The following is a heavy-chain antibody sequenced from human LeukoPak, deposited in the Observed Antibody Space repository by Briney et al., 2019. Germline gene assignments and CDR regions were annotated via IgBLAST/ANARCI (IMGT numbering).Heavy chain of an antibody. J-gene: IGHJ4*02. CDR2: IYYSGST. D-gene: IGHD3-3*01. V-gene: IGHV4-59*05. Sequence: SETLSLTCTVSGGSISSYYWSWIRQPPGKGLEWIGSIYYSGSTYYNPSLKSRVTISVDTSKNQFSLKLSSVTAADTAVYYCARRSEDYDFWSGYYGVFDYWGQGTLVTVSS. CDR1: GGSISSYY. CDR3: ARRSEDYDFWSGYYGVFDY.